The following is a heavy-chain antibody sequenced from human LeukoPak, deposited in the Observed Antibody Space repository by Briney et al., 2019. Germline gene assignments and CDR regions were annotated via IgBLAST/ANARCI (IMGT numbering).Heavy chain of an antibody. D-gene: IGHD3-3*01. Sequence: GESLKISCKGSGYSFTSYWIGWVRQATGQGLEWMGWMNPNSGNTGYAQKFQGRVTITRNTSISTAYMELSSLRSEDTAVYYCARGFTIFGVVIIQRADYWGQGTLVTVSS. CDR1: GYSFTSYW. CDR2: MNPNSGNT. CDR3: ARGFTIFGVVIIQRADY. V-gene: IGHV1-8*03. J-gene: IGHJ4*02.